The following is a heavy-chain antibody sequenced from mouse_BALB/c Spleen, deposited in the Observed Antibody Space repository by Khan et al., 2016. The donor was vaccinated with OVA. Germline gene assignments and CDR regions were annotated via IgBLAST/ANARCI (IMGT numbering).Heavy chain of an antibody. CDR3: TRTEMHYYGSYAMDY. CDR2: IDPEFGNT. D-gene: IGHD1-2*01. J-gene: IGHJ4*01. Sequence: VRLQQSGAELVKPGASVKLSCTASGFNIKDTYIHWVKQRPEQGLEWIGRIDPEFGNTKYDPKFQDKATIIADTSSNTVYLHLSSLTSEDTAVYFCTRTEMHYYGSYAMDYWGQGISVTVSS. V-gene: IGHV14-3*02. CDR1: GFNIKDTY.